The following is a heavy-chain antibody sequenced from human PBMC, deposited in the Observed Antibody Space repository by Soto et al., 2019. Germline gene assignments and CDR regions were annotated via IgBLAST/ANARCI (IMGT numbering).Heavy chain of an antibody. J-gene: IGHJ4*02. Sequence: SVKVSCKASGGTFSSYAISWVRQAPGQGLEWMGGIIPIFGTANYAQKFQGRVTITRDTSASTAYMELSSLRSEDTAVYDCARGSGYYYWDDYWGQGTPVTVSS. CDR3: ARGSGYYYWDDY. CDR1: GGTFSSYA. CDR2: IIPIFGTA. V-gene: IGHV1-69*05. D-gene: IGHD3-22*01.